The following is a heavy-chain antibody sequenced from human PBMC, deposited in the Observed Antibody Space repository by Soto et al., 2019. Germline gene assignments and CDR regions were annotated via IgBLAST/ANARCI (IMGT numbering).Heavy chain of an antibody. J-gene: IGHJ6*02. CDR2: IYYSGST. D-gene: IGHD3-3*01. V-gene: IGHV4-30-4*01. CDR3: ARENVIFGVVPQLYYYYGMDV. Sequence: QVQLQESGPGLVKPSQTLSLTCTVSGGSISSGDYYWSWIRQPPGKGLEWIGYIYYSGSTYYNPSLTSRVTISVDTSKNQFSLKLSSVTAADTAVYYCARENVIFGVVPQLYYYYGMDVWGQGTTVTVSS. CDR1: GGSISSGDYY.